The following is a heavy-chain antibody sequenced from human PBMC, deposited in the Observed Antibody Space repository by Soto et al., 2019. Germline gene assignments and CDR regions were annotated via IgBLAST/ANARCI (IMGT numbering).Heavy chain of an antibody. CDR3: AREIYDFVVVTGGGWFDP. CDR1: GGTFSSYA. CDR2: IIPIFGTA. Sequence: QVQLVQSGAEVKKPGSSVKVSCKASGGTFSSYAISWVRQAPGQGLEWMGGIIPIFGTANYAQKFQGRVTITADESTSTAYMELSSLRSEDTAVYYCAREIYDFVVVTGGGWFDPWGQGTLVTVSS. J-gene: IGHJ5*02. V-gene: IGHV1-69*12. D-gene: IGHD2-21*02.